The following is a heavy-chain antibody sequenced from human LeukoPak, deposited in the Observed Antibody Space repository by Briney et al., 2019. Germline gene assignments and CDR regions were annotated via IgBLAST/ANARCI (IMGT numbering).Heavy chain of an antibody. Sequence: SETLSLTCTVSGGSISSGDYYWSWIRQPPGKGLEWIGSIYYSGSTYYNPSLKSRVTISVDTSKNQFSLKLSSVTAADTAVYYCARLEQWLGIDYWGQGTLVTVSP. CDR3: ARLEQWLGIDY. J-gene: IGHJ4*02. CDR1: GGSISSGDYY. D-gene: IGHD6-19*01. CDR2: IYYSGST. V-gene: IGHV4-39*01.